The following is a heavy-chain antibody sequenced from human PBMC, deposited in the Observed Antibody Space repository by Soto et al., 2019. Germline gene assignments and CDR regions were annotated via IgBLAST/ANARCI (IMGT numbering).Heavy chain of an antibody. J-gene: IGHJ4*02. V-gene: IGHV3-23*01. CDR3: AKDRRPYGDYATVDY. D-gene: IGHD4-17*01. CDR1: GFTFSSYA. CDR2: ISGSGGST. Sequence: HPGGSLRLSCAASGFTFSSYAMSWVRQAPGKGLEWVSAISGSGGSTYYADSVKGRFTISRDNSKNTLYLQMNSLRAEDTAVYYCAKDRRPYGDYATVDYWGQGTLVTVSS.